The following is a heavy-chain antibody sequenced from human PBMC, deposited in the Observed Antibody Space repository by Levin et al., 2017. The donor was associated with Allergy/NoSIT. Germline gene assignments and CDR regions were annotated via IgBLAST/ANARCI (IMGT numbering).Heavy chain of an antibody. Sequence: PSQTLSLTCAASGFTFDDYGMSWVHQAPGKGLEWVSGINWNGGSTGYADSVKGRFTISRDNAKNSLYLQMNSLRAEDTALYYCARDDAYFDYWGQGTLVTVSS. J-gene: IGHJ4*02. V-gene: IGHV3-20*04. CDR2: INWNGGST. CDR1: GFTFDDYG. CDR3: ARDDAYFDY.